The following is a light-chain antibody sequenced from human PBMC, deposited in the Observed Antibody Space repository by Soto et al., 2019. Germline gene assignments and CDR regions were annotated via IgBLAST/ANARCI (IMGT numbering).Light chain of an antibody. CDR2: GNN. Sequence: QSVLTQPPSVSGAPGQRVTISCTGSSSNIGAGYDVHWYQQLPGTAPKLLIYGNNSRPSGVPDRFSGLKSGTSASLAITGLQAEDEADYYCQSYDSTLSGSKVFGTGTKVTVL. V-gene: IGLV1-40*01. CDR1: SSNIGAGYD. J-gene: IGLJ1*01. CDR3: QSYDSTLSGSKV.